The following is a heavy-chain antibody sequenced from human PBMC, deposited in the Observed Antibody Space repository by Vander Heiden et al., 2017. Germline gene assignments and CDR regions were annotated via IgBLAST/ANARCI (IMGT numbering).Heavy chain of an antibody. CDR1: GYTFTSYD. CDR2: MNPNSGNT. D-gene: IGHD4-17*01. Sequence: QVQLVQSGAEVKKPGASVKVSCKASGYTFTSYDINGRRQATGQGLEWMGWMNPNSGNTGYAQKFQGRDTMTRNTSISTAYMELSSLRSEDTAVYYCARSDYGDLFYYGMDVWGQGTTVTVSS. V-gene: IGHV1-8*01. J-gene: IGHJ6*02. CDR3: ARSDYGDLFYYGMDV.